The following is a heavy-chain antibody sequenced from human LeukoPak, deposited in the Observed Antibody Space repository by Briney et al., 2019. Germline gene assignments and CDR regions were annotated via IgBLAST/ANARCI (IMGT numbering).Heavy chain of an antibody. V-gene: IGHV3-7*01. CDR3: ARSPREYGSGREFDF. D-gene: IGHD3-10*01. CDR2: INQGGSQK. Sequence: SGGSLRLSCAASGFTFSSYWMSWVRQAPGKGLEWVANINQGGSQKYYVDSVKGRFTISRDNAENSLYLQMNSLRAEDTAVYYCARSPREYGSGREFDFWGQGTLVTVSS. J-gene: IGHJ4*02. CDR1: GFTFSSYW.